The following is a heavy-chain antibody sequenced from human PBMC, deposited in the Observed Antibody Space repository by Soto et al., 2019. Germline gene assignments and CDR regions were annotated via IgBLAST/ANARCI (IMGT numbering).Heavy chain of an antibody. CDR1: GFTFSSYS. D-gene: IGHD6-13*01. J-gene: IGHJ3*02. CDR2: ISSSSSTI. V-gene: IGHV3-48*01. Sequence: GGSLRLSCAASGFTFSSYSMNWVRQAPGKGLEWVSYISSSSSTIYYADSVKGRFTISRDNAKNSLYLQVNSLRAEDTAVYYCARRPKGPGYSYSWGDAFDIWGQGTMVTVSS. CDR3: ARRPKGPGYSYSWGDAFDI.